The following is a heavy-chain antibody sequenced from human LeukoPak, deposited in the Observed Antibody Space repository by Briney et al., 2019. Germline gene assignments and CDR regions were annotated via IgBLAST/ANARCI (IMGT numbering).Heavy chain of an antibody. CDR2: INPNSGGT. Sequence: ASVKVSCKASGYTFTGYYMHWVRQAPGQGLEWMGWINPNSGGTNYAQKFQGWVTMTRDTSISTAYMELSRLRSDDTAVYYCARPGYDILTGYYGGNWFDPWGQGTPVTVSS. CDR3: ARPGYDILTGYYGGNWFDP. V-gene: IGHV1-2*04. D-gene: IGHD3-9*01. J-gene: IGHJ5*02. CDR1: GYTFTGYY.